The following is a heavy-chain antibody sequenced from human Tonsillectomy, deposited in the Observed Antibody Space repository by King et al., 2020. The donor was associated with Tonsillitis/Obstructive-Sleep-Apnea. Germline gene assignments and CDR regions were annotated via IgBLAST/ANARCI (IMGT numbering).Heavy chain of an antibody. J-gene: IGHJ3*02. Sequence: QLQESGPGLVKPSETLSLTCTVSGGSISSYYWSWIRQPPGKGLGWIWDIYYSGSTNYNPSLKSRVTISVDTSKNQFSLKLSSVTAADTAVYYCARGIRGDNDAFDIWGQGTMVTVSS. CDR3: ARGIRGDNDAFDI. D-gene: IGHD3-10*01. CDR2: IYYSGST. V-gene: IGHV4-59*01. CDR1: GGSISSYY.